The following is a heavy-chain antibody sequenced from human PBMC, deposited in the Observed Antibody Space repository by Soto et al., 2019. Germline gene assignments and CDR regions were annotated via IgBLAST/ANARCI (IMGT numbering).Heavy chain of an antibody. CDR2: INHSGST. CDR3: ARAAVAGTNWFDP. D-gene: IGHD6-19*01. V-gene: IGHV4-34*01. Sequence: PSETLSLICAVYGGSFSGYYWSWIRQPPGKGLEWIGEINHSGSTNYNPSLKSRVTISVDTSKNQFSLKLSSVTAADTAVYYCARAAVAGTNWFDPWGQGTLVTVSS. CDR1: GGSFSGYY. J-gene: IGHJ5*02.